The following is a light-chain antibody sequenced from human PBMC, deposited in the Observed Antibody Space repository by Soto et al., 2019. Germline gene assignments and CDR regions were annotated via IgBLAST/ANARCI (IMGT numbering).Light chain of an antibody. V-gene: IGKV3-15*01. Sequence: VMPQAPATLSVSPGERATLSCRASQTINNNVAWYQLKDGQAPRLLIYGASTRATGIPARFSGSGSGTEFTLTISSLQSEDFAVYYCQQYNNWPPITFGQGTRLEI. J-gene: IGKJ5*01. CDR2: GAS. CDR3: QQYNNWPPIT. CDR1: QTINNN.